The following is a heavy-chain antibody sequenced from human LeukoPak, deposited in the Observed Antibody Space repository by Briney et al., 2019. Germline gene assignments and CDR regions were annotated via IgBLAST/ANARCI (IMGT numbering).Heavy chain of an antibody. Sequence: SVKVSCKASGFTLTISAVQWVRQARGQRLEWIGWSVVGTGNTNYAQKFQDRVTITGDVSTGTAYMELNSLKSEDTAVYYCAADDGARGYFDYWGQGTLVTVSS. CDR3: AADDGARGYFDY. V-gene: IGHV1-58*01. J-gene: IGHJ4*02. CDR2: SVVGTGNT. D-gene: IGHD1-26*01. CDR1: GFTLTISA.